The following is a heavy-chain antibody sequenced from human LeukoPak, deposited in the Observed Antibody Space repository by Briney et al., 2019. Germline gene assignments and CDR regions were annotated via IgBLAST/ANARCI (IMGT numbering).Heavy chain of an antibody. V-gene: IGHV3-23*01. Sequence: GGSLRLSCAASGFTFRNYAMSWVRQAPGKGLEWVSTISGSGSSTYYADSVKGRFTISRDNSKNTLYLQMNSLRAEDTAVYYCAKVPSTYSSSCYWGQGTLVTVSS. J-gene: IGHJ4*02. CDR3: AKVPSTYSSSCY. D-gene: IGHD6-13*01. CDR2: ISGSGSST. CDR1: GFTFRNYA.